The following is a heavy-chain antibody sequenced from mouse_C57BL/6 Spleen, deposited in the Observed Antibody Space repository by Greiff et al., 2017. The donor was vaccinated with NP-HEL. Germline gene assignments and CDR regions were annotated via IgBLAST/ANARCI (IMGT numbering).Heavy chain of an antibody. Sequence: EVQGVESGGGLVQPKGSLKLSCAASGFSFNTYAMNWVRQAPGKGLEWVARIRSKSNNYATYYADSVKDRFTISRDDSESMLYLQMNNLKTEDTAMYYCVRQRVYDYDEGFAYWGQGTLVTVSA. CDR1: GFSFNTYA. J-gene: IGHJ3*01. CDR3: VRQRVYDYDEGFAY. V-gene: IGHV10-1*01. CDR2: IRSKSNNYAT. D-gene: IGHD2-4*01.